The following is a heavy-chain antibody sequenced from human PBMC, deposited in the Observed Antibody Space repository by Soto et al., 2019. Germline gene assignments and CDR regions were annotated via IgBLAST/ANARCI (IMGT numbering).Heavy chain of an antibody. CDR3: ASLDRYYGSGSYYRDY. CDR1: GGSISSYY. CDR2: IYYSGGT. J-gene: IGHJ4*02. Sequence: PSETLSLTCTVSGGSISSYYWSWIRQPPGKGLEWIGYIYYSGGTNYNPSLKSRVTISVDTSKNQFSLKLSSVTAADTAVYYCASLDRYYGSGSYYRDYWGQGTLVTVSS. V-gene: IGHV4-59*01. D-gene: IGHD3-10*01.